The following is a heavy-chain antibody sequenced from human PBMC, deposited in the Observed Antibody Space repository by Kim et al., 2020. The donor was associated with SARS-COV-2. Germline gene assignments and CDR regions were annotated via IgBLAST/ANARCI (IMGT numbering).Heavy chain of an antibody. CDR2: INHSGST. CDR3: ARGRIAASGTVDY. Sequence: SETLSLTCAVYGGSFSGYYWSWIRQPPGKGLEWIGEINHSGSTNYNPSLKSRVTISVDTSKNQFSLKLSTVTAADTAVYYCARGRIAASGTVDYWGQGTLVTVSS. D-gene: IGHD6-13*01. J-gene: IGHJ4*02. CDR1: GGSFSGYY. V-gene: IGHV4-34*01.